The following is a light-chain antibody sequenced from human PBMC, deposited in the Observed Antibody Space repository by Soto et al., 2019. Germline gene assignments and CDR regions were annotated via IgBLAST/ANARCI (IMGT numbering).Light chain of an antibody. J-gene: IGLJ1*01. Sequence: QLVLTQPASVSGSPGQSITISCTGTSSDVGGYNYVSWYQHHPGKAPKLMIFDVSNRPSGFSNRCSGSKSGNTASLTISGLQPEDEADYYSSSYTTSNTRQIVFVTGTKVTVL. CDR1: SSDVGGYNY. CDR2: DVS. CDR3: SSYTTSNTRQIV. V-gene: IGLV2-14*03.